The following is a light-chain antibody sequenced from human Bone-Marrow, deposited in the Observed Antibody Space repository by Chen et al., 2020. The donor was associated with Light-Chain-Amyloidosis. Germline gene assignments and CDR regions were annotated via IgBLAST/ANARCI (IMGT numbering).Light chain of an antibody. CDR2: DDS. CDR1: NIGAAS. CDR3: QGWARSSDRPV. V-gene: IGLV3-21*02. J-gene: IGLJ3*02. Sequence: SYVLTQPSSVSVAPGQTATIAWGGNNIGAASVHWYQQTPGQAPLLVVYDDSDRPSGIPERLSGSNSGNTATLTISRVGGGDEADYYGQGWARSSDRPVFGGGTKLTVL.